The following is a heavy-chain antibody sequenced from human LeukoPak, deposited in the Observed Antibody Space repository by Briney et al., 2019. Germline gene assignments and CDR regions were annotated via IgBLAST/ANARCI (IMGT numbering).Heavy chain of an antibody. J-gene: IGHJ4*02. CDR3: ARDPPYKWNDGILPRLDC. Sequence: PGGSLRLSCAASGFSFTSYTMNWVRQAPGKGLEWVSSITGSSSNIHYADSVKGRFTISRDNAKNSLALQMNSLRAEDTAVYYCARDPPYKWNDGILPRLDCWGQGTLVTVSS. D-gene: IGHD1-20*01. CDR1: GFSFTSYT. V-gene: IGHV3-21*01. CDR2: ITGSSSNI.